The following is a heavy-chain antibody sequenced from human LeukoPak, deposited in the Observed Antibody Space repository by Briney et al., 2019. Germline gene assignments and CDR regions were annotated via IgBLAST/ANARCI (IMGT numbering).Heavy chain of an antibody. CDR1: GFSFSNYW. D-gene: IGHD6-13*01. V-gene: IGHV3-74*01. Sequence: GGSLRLSCAASGFSFSNYWMHWVRQAPGKGLVWVSRISSDGSDTIYADSVKGRFTMSRDNAKNTLYLQMNSLRAEDTAVYYCAKGSAGGRPYYFDYWGQGTLVPVSS. J-gene: IGHJ4*02. CDR3: AKGSAGGRPYYFDY. CDR2: ISSDGSDT.